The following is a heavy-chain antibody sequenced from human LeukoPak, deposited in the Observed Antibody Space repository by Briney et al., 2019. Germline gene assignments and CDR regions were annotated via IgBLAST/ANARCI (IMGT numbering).Heavy chain of an antibody. V-gene: IGHV3-30*02. Sequence: GGSLRLSCAASGFTYSSYGIHWVRQAPGKGLEWVAFIRYDGSNKYHADSVKGRFTISRDNSKNTLYLQMNSLRAEDTAVYYCANPVPAAIYGFDPWGQGTLVTVSS. D-gene: IGHD2-2*02. CDR3: ANPVPAAIYGFDP. CDR1: GFTYSSYG. J-gene: IGHJ5*02. CDR2: IRYDGSNK.